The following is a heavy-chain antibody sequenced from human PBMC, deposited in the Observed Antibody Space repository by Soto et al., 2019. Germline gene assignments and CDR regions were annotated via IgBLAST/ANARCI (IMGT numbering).Heavy chain of an antibody. V-gene: IGHV3-30*18. Sequence: QVQLVESGGGVVQPGRSLRLSCAASGFTFSSYGMHWVRQAPGKGLEWVAVISYDGSNKYYADSVKGRFTISRDNSKNTLYLQMNSLGAEDTAVYYCAKVVGDVAGPFDYWGQGTLVTVSS. CDR2: ISYDGSNK. J-gene: IGHJ4*02. CDR1: GFTFSSYG. CDR3: AKVVGDVAGPFDY. D-gene: IGHD6-19*01.